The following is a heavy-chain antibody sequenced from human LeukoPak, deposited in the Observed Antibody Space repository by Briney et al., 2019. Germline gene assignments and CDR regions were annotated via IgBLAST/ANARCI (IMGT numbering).Heavy chain of an antibody. CDR2: IDPTGGAI. CDR3: ARDPENGALDI. D-gene: IGHD1-1*01. CDR1: GFSFSSSW. J-gene: IGHJ3*02. V-gene: IGHV3-7*01. Sequence: SGGSLRLSCAASGFSFSSSWMRWVRQTPGKGLEWVADIDPTGGAIVYVDSVNGRFTISTDNAKSSVYLQMSGLRAEDSAAYYCARDPENGALDIWGQGTMVTVSS.